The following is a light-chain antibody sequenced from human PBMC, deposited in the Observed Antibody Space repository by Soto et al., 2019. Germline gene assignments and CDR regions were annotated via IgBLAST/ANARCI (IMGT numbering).Light chain of an antibody. Sequence: DIQMTQSPSTLSASVGDRVTITCRASQSISSWLAWYQQKPGKAPKLLIYKASSLESGVPSRFSGSGSGTEFTLTISSLQPDDFATYYCHLAWTFGQGTKVE. CDR3: HLAWT. V-gene: IGKV1-5*03. CDR2: KAS. J-gene: IGKJ1*01. CDR1: QSISSW.